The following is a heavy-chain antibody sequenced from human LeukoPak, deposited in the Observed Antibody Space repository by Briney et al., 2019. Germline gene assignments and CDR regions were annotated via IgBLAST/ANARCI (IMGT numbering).Heavy chain of an antibody. J-gene: IGHJ4*02. V-gene: IGHV3-23*01. CDR3: AKGSSYYGSGSHFDY. CDR2: ISGSGSIT. Sequence: PGGSLRLSCAASGFTFSSYPMNWVRQAPGKGLEWVSAISGSGSITYYADSVKGRFTISRDNSKNTLYLQMNSLRAEDTAVYYCAKGSSYYGSGSHFDYWGQGTLVTVSS. D-gene: IGHD3-10*01. CDR1: GFTFSSYP.